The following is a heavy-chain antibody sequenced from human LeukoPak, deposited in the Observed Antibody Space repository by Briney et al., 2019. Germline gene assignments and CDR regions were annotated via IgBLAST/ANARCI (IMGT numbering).Heavy chain of an antibody. J-gene: IGHJ5*02. CDR2: INHSGST. CDR3: ARVGNGDYGT. D-gene: IGHD4-17*01. Sequence: SETLSLTCAVYGGSSSGYYWSWIRQPPGKGLEWIGEINHSGSTNYNPSLKSRVTISVDTSKNQFSLKLSSVTAADTAVYYCARVGNGDYGTWPQGTLVTVSS. V-gene: IGHV4-34*01. CDR1: GGSSSGYY.